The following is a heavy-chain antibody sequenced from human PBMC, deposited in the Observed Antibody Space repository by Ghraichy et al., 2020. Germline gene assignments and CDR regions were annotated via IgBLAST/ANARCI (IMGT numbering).Heavy chain of an antibody. CDR2: IYYSGST. V-gene: IGHV4-39*01. Sequence: SQTLSLTCTVSGGSISSSSYYWGWIRQPPGKGLEWIGSIYYSGSTYYNPSLKSRVTISVDTSKNQFSLKLSSVTAADTAVYYCARSQWYNWNDVWYFDLWGRGTLVTVSS. CDR1: GGSISSSSYY. CDR3: ARSQWYNWNDVWYFDL. J-gene: IGHJ2*01. D-gene: IGHD1-20*01.